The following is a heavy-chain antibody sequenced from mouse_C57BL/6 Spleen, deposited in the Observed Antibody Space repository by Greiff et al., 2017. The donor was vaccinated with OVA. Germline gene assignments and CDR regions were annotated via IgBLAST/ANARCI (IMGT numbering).Heavy chain of an antibody. J-gene: IGHJ3*01. CDR1: GFTFSSYA. Sequence: EVHLVESGEGLVKPGGSLKLSCAASGFTFSSYAMSWVRPTPEKRLAWVAYISSGGDYIYYADTVKGRFTISRDNARNTLYLQMSSLKSEDTAMYYCTRSLYYGSSYEDWFAYWGQGTLVTVSA. V-gene: IGHV5-9-1*02. D-gene: IGHD1-1*01. CDR2: ISSGGDYI. CDR3: TRSLYYGSSYEDWFAY.